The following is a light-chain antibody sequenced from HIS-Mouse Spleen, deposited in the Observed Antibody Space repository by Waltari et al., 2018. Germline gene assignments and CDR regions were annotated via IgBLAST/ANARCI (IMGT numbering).Light chain of an antibody. CDR1: TIASKS. CDR3: QVWDSSSDHPVV. J-gene: IGLJ2*01. V-gene: IGLV3-21*03. CDR2: DDS. Sequence: SSVLTQPPSVSVAPGKTARITCGGNTIASKSVRWYQQKPGQAPVLVVYDDSYRPSGIPERFSGSNSGNTATLTISRVEAGDEADYYCQVWDSSSDHPVVFGGGTKLTVL.